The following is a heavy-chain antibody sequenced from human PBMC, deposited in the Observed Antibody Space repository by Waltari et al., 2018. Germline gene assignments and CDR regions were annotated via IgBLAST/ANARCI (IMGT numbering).Heavy chain of an antibody. CDR1: GYSLTDFD. CDR2: LTPNSGNT. Sequence: QEQLVQSGPEVKKPGASVKVSCQASGYSLTDFDITWMRQAAGQGLEWMGWLTPNSGNTAYPQSFQGRVTFPADTSINTTYMEMTALTSEDTAVYYCARLVLTSQYEINWLGPWGQGTLVTVSS. J-gene: IGHJ5*02. D-gene: IGHD6-6*01. V-gene: IGHV1-8*02. CDR3: ARLVLTSQYEINWLGP.